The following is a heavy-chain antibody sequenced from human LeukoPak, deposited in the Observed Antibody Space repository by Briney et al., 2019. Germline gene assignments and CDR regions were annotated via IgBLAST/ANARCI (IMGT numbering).Heavy chain of an antibody. V-gene: IGHV4-34*01. CDR3: ARELAPPWYYYYYYMDV. J-gene: IGHJ6*03. Sequence: SETLSLTCALYGGSFSGYYWSWIGQPPGKGLEWIGEINHSGSTNYNPSLKSRVTISVDTSKNQFSLKLSSVTAADTAVYYCARELAPPWYYYYYYMDVWGKGTTVTIYS. CDR2: INHSGST. CDR1: GGSFSGYY.